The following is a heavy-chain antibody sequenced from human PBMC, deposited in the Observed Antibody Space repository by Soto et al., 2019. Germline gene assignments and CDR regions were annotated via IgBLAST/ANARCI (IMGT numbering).Heavy chain of an antibody. D-gene: IGHD4-17*01. CDR3: ARMDGDDTYNAMDV. Sequence: QVTLKESGPVLVKLTETLTLTCTVSGFSLTNPRMGVSWIRQPPVKPLEWLAHFFSDAERSYSASMQSRLTMSTDTSGSQVDLTMTNMDPVDTATYFCARMDGDDTYNAMDVWGQGTTVTVSS. V-gene: IGHV2-26*01. CDR1: GFSLTNPRMG. CDR2: FFSDAER. J-gene: IGHJ6*02.